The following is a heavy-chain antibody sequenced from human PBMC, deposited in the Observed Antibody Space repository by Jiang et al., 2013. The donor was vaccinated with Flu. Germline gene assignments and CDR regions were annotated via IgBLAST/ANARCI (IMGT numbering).Heavy chain of an antibody. CDR3: AHNIGYSNGLWAYYFDQ. CDR2: IYWDDDE. Sequence: KPTQTLTLTCTFSGFSLSTSGVGVGWIRQPPGKALEWLALIYWDDDERYSPLLKSRLTITKDTSKNQVVLTMTNMDPVDTGTYYCAHNIGYSNGLWAYYFDQWGQ. D-gene: IGHD4-11*01. CDR1: GFSLSTSGVG. V-gene: IGHV2-5*02. J-gene: IGHJ4*02.